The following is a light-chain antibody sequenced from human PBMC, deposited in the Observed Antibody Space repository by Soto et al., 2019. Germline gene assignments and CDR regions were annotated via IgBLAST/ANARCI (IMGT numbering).Light chain of an antibody. V-gene: IGLV2-8*01. CDR1: SSDVGGYNY. CDR2: EVS. J-gene: IGLJ2*01. CDR3: SSYAGRNTL. Sequence: QSVLTQPPSASGSPGQSVTISCTGTSSDVGGYNYVSWYQQHPGKAPKLMIYEVSKRPSGVPDRFSGSKSGNTASLTVSGIQGEDEADYYCSSYAGRNTLFGGGTKLTVL.